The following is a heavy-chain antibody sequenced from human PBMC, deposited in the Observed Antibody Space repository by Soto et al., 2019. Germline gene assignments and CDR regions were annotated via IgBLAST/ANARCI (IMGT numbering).Heavy chain of an antibody. CDR3: ASEGGLYYIDY. J-gene: IGHJ4*02. Sequence: QVQLVQSGAEVKQPGSSVKVSCKASGGNLRTYSITWVRQAPGQGLEWMGRIIPTLGETTYEQKFQGRVTITADISTNTAYMELSSLRSEDTAVYFCASEGGLYYIDYWGQGTMVTVSS. CDR2: IIPTLGET. V-gene: IGHV1-69*08. D-gene: IGHD3-10*01. CDR1: GGNLRTYS.